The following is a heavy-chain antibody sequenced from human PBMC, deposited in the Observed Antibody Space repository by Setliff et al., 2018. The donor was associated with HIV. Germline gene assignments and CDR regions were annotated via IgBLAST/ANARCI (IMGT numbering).Heavy chain of an antibody. Sequence: SGGSLRLSCAASGFTFSNYSMNWVRQTPGKGLEWVSSISASATYIYYVDSVKGRFTISRDNAKNSLYLQMNSLRAEDTAVYYCARETRPGLTRSGFDYWGQGTLVTVSS. D-gene: IGHD1-1*01. CDR1: GFTFSNYS. J-gene: IGHJ4*02. CDR2: ISASATYI. CDR3: ARETRPGLTRSGFDY. V-gene: IGHV3-21*04.